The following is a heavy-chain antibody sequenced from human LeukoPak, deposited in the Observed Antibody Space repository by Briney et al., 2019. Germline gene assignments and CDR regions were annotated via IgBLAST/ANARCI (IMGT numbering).Heavy chain of an antibody. V-gene: IGHV3-66*01. CDR3: VRDGHYSDSLDFDY. Sequence: PGGSLRLSCAASGFTVSSNYMSWVRQAPGKGLEWVSVIYSGGSTYYADSVKGRFTISRDNAKNTLYLQMNSLSAEDTAVYYCVRDGHYSDSLDFDYWGQGTLVTVSS. D-gene: IGHD3-10*01. CDR1: GFTVSSNY. J-gene: IGHJ4*02. CDR2: IYSGGST.